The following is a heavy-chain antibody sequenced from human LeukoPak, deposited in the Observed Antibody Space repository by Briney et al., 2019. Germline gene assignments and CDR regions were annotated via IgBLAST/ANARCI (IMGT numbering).Heavy chain of an antibody. CDR2: INPNSGGT. J-gene: IGHJ4*02. CDR1: GYTFTGYY. CDR3: AIIVGATKASFDY. D-gene: IGHD1-26*01. Sequence: ASVKVSCKASGYTFTGYYMHWVRQAPGQGLEWMGWINPNSGGTNYAQKFQGRVTMIRDTSISTAYMELSRPRSDDTAVYYCAIIVGATKASFDYWGQGTLVTVSS. V-gene: IGHV1-2*02.